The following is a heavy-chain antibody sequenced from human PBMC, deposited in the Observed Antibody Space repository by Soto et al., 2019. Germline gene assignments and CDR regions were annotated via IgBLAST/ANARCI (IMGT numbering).Heavy chain of an antibody. Sequence: GGSLRLSCAASGFTFSSYGMHWVRQAPGKGLEWVAVISYDGSNKYYADSVKGRFTISRDNSKNTLYLQMNSLRAEDTAVYYCAKEILRYFDWLGPFDYWGQGTLVTVSS. V-gene: IGHV3-30*18. CDR1: GFTFSSYG. CDR3: AKEILRYFDWLGPFDY. D-gene: IGHD3-9*01. CDR2: ISYDGSNK. J-gene: IGHJ4*02.